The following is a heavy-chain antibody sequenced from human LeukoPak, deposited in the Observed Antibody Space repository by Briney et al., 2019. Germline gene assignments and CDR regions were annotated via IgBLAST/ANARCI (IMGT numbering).Heavy chain of an antibody. CDR3: ARETAVWFGESYGGDFDY. J-gene: IGHJ4*02. CDR2: IYSGDST. D-gene: IGHD3-10*01. CDR1: GFTVSSNY. Sequence: GGSLRLSCAVSGFTVSSNYMSWVRQAPGKGLEWVSVIYSGDSTYYAHSVSGRFTISRHNSKNTLYLQMNSLRAEDTAVYYCARETAVWFGESYGGDFDYWGQGTLVTVSS. V-gene: IGHV3-66*01.